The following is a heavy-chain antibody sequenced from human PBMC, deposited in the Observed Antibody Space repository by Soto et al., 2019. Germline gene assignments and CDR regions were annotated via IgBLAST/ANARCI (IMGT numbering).Heavy chain of an antibody. CDR1: GYTFDAFD. CDR3: VRQAGGASTPGDDY. Sequence: QVQLVQSGAEVRKPGASVRVSCKASGYTFDAFDIHWVRQATGQGLELMGWMNPYTGETAYTQTFRGRVSMTTATSVSTADMELTSLTSEASAIYFCVRQAGGASTPGDDYWCQGTLVTVSS. CDR2: MNPYTGET. D-gene: IGHD2-15*01. J-gene: IGHJ4*02. V-gene: IGHV1-8*01.